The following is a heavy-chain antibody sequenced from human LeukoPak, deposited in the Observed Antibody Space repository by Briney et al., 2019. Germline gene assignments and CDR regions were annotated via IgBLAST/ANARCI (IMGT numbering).Heavy chain of an antibody. Sequence: ASVKVSCKASGYTFTGYYMHWVRQAPGQGLEWMGWINPNSGGTNYAQKFQGRVTMTRDTSISTAYMELSTLRSDDTAVYYCARDLGEYYYDSSAQDYWGQGTLVTVSS. D-gene: IGHD3-22*01. CDR1: GYTFTGYY. CDR3: ARDLGEYYYDSSAQDY. CDR2: INPNSGGT. V-gene: IGHV1-2*02. J-gene: IGHJ4*02.